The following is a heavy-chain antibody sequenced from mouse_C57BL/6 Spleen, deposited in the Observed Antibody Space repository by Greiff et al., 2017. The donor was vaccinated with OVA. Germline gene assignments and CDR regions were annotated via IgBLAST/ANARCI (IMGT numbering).Heavy chain of an antibody. CDR1: GYTFTDYY. CDR2: INPNNGGT. J-gene: IGHJ4*01. Sequence: VQLQQSGPELVKPGASVKISCKASGYTFTDYYMNWVKQSHGKSLEWIGDINPNNGGTSYNQKFKGKATLTVDKSSSTAYMELRSLTSEDSAVYYCARPAQAAMDYWGQGTSVTVSS. CDR3: ARPAQAAMDY. V-gene: IGHV1-26*01. D-gene: IGHD3-2*02.